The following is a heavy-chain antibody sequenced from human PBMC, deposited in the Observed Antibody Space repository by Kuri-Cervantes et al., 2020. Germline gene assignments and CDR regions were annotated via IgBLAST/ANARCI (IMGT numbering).Heavy chain of an antibody. Sequence: GGSLRLSCAASGFTFSGSAMHWVRQASGKGLEWVGRIRSKANSYATAYAASVKGRFTISRDDSKNTAYLQMNSLRAEDTAVYYCAREFDFLDVWGKGTTVTVSS. D-gene: IGHD3-3*01. CDR2: IRSKANSYAT. CDR1: GFTFSGSA. CDR3: AREFDFLDV. J-gene: IGHJ6*04. V-gene: IGHV3-73*01.